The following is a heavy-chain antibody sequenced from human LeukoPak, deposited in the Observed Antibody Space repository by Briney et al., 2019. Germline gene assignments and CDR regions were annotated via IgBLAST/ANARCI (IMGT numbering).Heavy chain of an antibody. D-gene: IGHD6-6*01. CDR2: ISSSGSTK. CDR3: ARGVRKYSSSAGHFY. CDR1: GFTLSSFE. V-gene: IGHV3-48*03. Sequence: PGGSLRLSCAASGFTLSSFEMNWVRQAPGKGLEWLSYISSSGSTKYYADSVKGRFTISRDNAKNSLYLQMNSLRAKDTAVYYCARGVRKYSSSAGHFYCGQGSLVTVSS. J-gene: IGHJ4*02.